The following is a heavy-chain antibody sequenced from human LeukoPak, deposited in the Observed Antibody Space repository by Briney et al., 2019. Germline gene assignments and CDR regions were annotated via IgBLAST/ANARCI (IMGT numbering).Heavy chain of an antibody. D-gene: IGHD2-2*01. Sequence: SVKVSCKASGGTFSSYAISWLRQAPGQGLEWMGGIIPIFGTANYAQKFQGRVTITTDESTSTAYMELSSLRSEDTAVYYCARPVVPAAMGSWFDPWGQGTLVTVSS. CDR2: IIPIFGTA. J-gene: IGHJ5*02. CDR3: ARPVVPAAMGSWFDP. V-gene: IGHV1-69*05. CDR1: GGTFSSYA.